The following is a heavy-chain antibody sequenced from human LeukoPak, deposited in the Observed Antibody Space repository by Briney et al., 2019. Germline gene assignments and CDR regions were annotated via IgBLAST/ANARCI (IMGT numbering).Heavy chain of an antibody. J-gene: IGHJ4*02. Sequence: GESLKISCKGSGYSFTTYWIVWVRQMPGKGLDWMRIIFPADSDTRYSKSFQGQVPISADKSITTAYLQWSSLKASDTAMYYCARPGGLDYWGQGTLVTVSS. V-gene: IGHV5-51*01. CDR3: ARPGGLDY. CDR2: IFPADSDT. CDR1: GYSFTTYW. D-gene: IGHD3-10*01.